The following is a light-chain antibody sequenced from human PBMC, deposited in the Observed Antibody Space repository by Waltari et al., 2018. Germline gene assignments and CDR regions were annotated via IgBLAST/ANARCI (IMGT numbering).Light chain of an antibody. Sequence: EIVLTQSPGTLSLSQGARATISCRASQSVGRSLAWYQQKPGQAPRLLIYGASNRATGIPDRFSGSGFATDFSLTISRLEPEDFAVYYCQKYESLPATFGQGTKVEIK. CDR1: QSVGRS. CDR2: GAS. CDR3: QKYESLPAT. J-gene: IGKJ1*01. V-gene: IGKV3-20*01.